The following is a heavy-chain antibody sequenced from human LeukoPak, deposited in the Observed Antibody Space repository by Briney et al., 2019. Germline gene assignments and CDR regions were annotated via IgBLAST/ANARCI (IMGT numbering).Heavy chain of an antibody. J-gene: IGHJ5*02. CDR2: NSGTGANT. CDR1: GFTFSRFA. Sequence: TGGSLRLSCAASGFTFSRFAMTWVRQPPGKGLEWVSGNSGTGANTYYADSEKGRFPISRDNSRDTVYLQMNSLRAEDTVVYYCAKGLGDVHDYTGHYSNWFDPWGQGTLVTVSS. V-gene: IGHV3-23*01. CDR3: AKGLGDVHDYTGHYSNWFDP. D-gene: IGHD3-16*01.